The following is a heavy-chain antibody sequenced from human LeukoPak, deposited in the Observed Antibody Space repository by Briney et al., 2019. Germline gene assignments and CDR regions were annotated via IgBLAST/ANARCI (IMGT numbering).Heavy chain of an antibody. J-gene: IGHJ4*02. D-gene: IGHD3-22*01. Sequence: GGSLRLSCAASGFTFSSYAMSWVRQAPGKGLEWVSAISGSGGSTYYADSVKGRFTISRDNSKNTLYLQMNSLRAEDTAVYYCPKTSYDSSGYYYFDYCGQGTLVTVSS. CDR1: GFTFSSYA. CDR3: PKTSYDSSGYYYFDY. CDR2: ISGSGGST. V-gene: IGHV3-23*01.